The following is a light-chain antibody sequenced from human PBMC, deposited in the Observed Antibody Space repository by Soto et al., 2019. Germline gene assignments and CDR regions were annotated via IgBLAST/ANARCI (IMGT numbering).Light chain of an antibody. J-gene: IGKJ1*01. CDR1: QSLIHSDGNTY. Sequence: DVVMTQSPLSLPVTLGQPASISCRSSQSLIHSDGNTYLSWFQQRPGQSPRRLIYEVSDRDSGVPDRLTGSESGNDFTLKISRVEAEDVGVYYCMQGTHWPWTFGQGTEVEIK. CDR2: EVS. V-gene: IGKV2-30*02. CDR3: MQGTHWPWT.